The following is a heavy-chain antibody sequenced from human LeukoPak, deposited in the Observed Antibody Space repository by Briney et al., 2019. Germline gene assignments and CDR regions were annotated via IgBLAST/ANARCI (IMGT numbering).Heavy chain of an antibody. V-gene: IGHV1-18*01. D-gene: IGHD3-10*01. CDR2: ISAYDGNT. J-gene: IGHJ4*02. CDR1: GYTFSSYP. Sequence: ASVKVSCKASGYTFSSYPITWVRQAPGQGLEWMGWISAYDGNTNYAQKFQDRVSMTTDTSTSTAYTELRSLKYDDTAVYYCARGRSGSYFPDWGQGTLVTVSS. CDR3: ARGRSGSYFPD.